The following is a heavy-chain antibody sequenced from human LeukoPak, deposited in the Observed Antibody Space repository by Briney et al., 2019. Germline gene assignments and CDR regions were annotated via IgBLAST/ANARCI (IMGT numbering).Heavy chain of an antibody. Sequence: GGSLRLSCAASGFTFSDYYMSWIRQAPGKGLEWLSSISSSGSTIYYADSVKGRFTISRDNAKNSLYLQMNSLRAEDTAVYYCARPDIEVAGTADYWGQGTLVTVSS. CDR1: GFTFSDYY. J-gene: IGHJ4*02. CDR3: ARPDIEVAGTADY. D-gene: IGHD6-19*01. CDR2: ISSSGSTI. V-gene: IGHV3-11*04.